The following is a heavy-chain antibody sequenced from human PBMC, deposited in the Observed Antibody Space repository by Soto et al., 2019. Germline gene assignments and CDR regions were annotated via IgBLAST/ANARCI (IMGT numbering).Heavy chain of an antibody. Sequence: VGFQRLSCAASECTCSDHYMSWIRQATGKGLEWIGYSSNSGSFTRYADSVKGRFSISRDNAKNSLYLQINSLRGDDTAIYYCVRSGDNYNLLDYWGQGTPVGVSS. CDR3: VRSGDNYNLLDY. CDR2: SSNSGSFT. V-gene: IGHV3-11*06. J-gene: IGHJ4*02. CDR1: ECTCSDHY. D-gene: IGHD1-1*01.